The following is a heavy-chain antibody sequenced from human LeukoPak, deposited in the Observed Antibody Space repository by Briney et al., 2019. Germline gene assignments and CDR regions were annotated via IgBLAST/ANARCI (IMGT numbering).Heavy chain of an antibody. V-gene: IGHV3-73*01. J-gene: IGHJ5*02. CDR2: IRSKANSYAT. CDR3: TRDSNWFDP. CDR1: GFTFSGSG. Sequence: GGSLRLSCAASGFTFSGSGMHWVRQASGKGLEWVGRIRSKANSYATAYAASVNGRFTTSRDDSKNTAYLQMNSLKTEDTAVYYCTRDSNWFDPWGQGTLVTVSS.